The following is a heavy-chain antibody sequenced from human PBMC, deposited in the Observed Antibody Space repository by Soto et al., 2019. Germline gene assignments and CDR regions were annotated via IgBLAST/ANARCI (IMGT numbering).Heavy chain of an antibody. D-gene: IGHD3-16*01. J-gene: IGHJ6*02. Sequence: QVQLAQSANEVKKPGASVRVSCKAAGYTFIRYGIAWVRQAPGQGLAWLGWISPYNDYTVDAQKFQGRVSMTADTSTRTVWMKLRGLKSDDTVVYYCARGGYYDNSWGKLSHYGLDVWGQGTSVSVSS. V-gene: IGHV1-18*01. CDR2: ISPYNDYT. CDR1: GYTFIRYG. CDR3: ARGGYYDNSWGKLSHYGLDV.